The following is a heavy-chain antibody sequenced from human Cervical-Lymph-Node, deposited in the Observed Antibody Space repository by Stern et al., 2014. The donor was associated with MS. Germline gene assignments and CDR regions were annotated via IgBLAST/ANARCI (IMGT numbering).Heavy chain of an antibody. J-gene: IGHJ4*02. CDR1: GGSISSRY. Sequence: VQLEESGPGLVKPSETLSLTCAVSGGSISSRYWGWIRQPPGKGLEWIGLISHSGDTKYNPSLKSRVTISLATSKNQFSLKVTSVTAADTAVYYCARLSTAVDFWGQGTLVTVSS. V-gene: IGHV4-59*08. CDR3: ARLSTAVDF. CDR2: ISHSGDT.